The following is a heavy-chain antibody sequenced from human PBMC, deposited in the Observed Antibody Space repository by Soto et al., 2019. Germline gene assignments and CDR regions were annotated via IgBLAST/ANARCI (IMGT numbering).Heavy chain of an antibody. D-gene: IGHD3-9*01. CDR3: ARDSALRYFDAEGYYYGMDV. CDR1: GYTFTGYY. Sequence: ASVKVSCKASGYTFTGYYMHWVRQAPGQGLEWMGWINPNSGGTNYAQKFQGWVTMTRDTSISTAYMELSRLRSDDTAVYYCARDSALRYFDAEGYYYGMDVWGQGTTVTVSS. J-gene: IGHJ6*02. V-gene: IGHV1-2*04. CDR2: INPNSGGT.